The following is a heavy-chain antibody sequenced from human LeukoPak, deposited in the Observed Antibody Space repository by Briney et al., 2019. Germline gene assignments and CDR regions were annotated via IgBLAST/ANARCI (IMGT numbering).Heavy chain of an antibody. V-gene: IGHV1-46*03. CDR1: GYTFTSYY. CDR3: ATSGYCSGGSCYDFDY. J-gene: IGHJ4*02. Sequence: ASVKVSCKASGYTFTSYYMHWVRQAPGQGLEWMGIINPSGGSTSYAQKFQGRVTMTRDTSTSTVYMELSSLRSEDTAVYYCATSGYCSGGSCYDFDYWGQGTLVTVSS. CDR2: INPSGGST. D-gene: IGHD2-15*01.